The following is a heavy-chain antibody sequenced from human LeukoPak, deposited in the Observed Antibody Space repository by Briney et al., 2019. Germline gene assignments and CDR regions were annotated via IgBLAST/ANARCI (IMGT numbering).Heavy chain of an antibody. Sequence: GESLNISCKGSGYSFTRYWISSVRQMPGKGLEWMGRIDPSDSYTNYSPSFQGHVTISADKSISTAYLQWSSLKASDTAMYYCALTMVRGVIEAFDIWGQGTMVTFSS. CDR2: IDPSDSYT. D-gene: IGHD3-10*01. V-gene: IGHV5-10-1*01. J-gene: IGHJ3*02. CDR1: GYSFTRYW. CDR3: ALTMVRGVIEAFDI.